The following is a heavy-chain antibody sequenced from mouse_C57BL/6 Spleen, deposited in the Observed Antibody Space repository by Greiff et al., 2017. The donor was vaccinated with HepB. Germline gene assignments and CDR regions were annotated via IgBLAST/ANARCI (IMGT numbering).Heavy chain of an antibody. D-gene: IGHD2-2*01. CDR1: GFNIKDDY. CDR3: TVWLRRGGFDY. Sequence: VQLQQSGAELVRPGASVKLSCTASGFNIKDDYMHWVKQRPEQGLEWIGWIDPENGDTEYASKFQGKATITADTSSNTAYLQLSSLTSEDTAVYYCTVWLRRGGFDYWGQGTTLTVSS. CDR2: IDPENGDT. V-gene: IGHV14-4*01. J-gene: IGHJ2*01.